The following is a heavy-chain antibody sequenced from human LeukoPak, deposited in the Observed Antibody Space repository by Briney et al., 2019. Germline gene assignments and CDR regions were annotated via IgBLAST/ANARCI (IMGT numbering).Heavy chain of an antibody. CDR3: AKIGTEMVRGDIYPHLEY. J-gene: IGHJ4*02. V-gene: IGHV3-30*18. CDR2: ISYDGSDK. Sequence: GGSLRLSCAASGFTFSNYGMNWVRQAPGKGLEWVAVISYDGSDKYFADSVKGRFTISGDNSKNTLYLQMNSLRAEDTAVYYCAKIGTEMVRGDIYPHLEYWGQGTLVTVSP. CDR1: GFTFSNYG. D-gene: IGHD3-10*01.